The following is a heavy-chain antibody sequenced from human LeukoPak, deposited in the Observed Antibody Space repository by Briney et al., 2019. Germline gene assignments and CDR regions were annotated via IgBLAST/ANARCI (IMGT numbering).Heavy chain of an antibody. J-gene: IGHJ3*02. CDR3: GVLGYCSSTSWRGAFDI. V-gene: IGHV4-34*01. CDR2: IYPSGST. Sequence: SETLSLTCAVYGGSFSGYYWSWIRQPAGKGLEWIGGIYPSGSTNYNPSLKSRVTISVDTSKNQFSLKLSSVTAADTAVYYCGVLGYCSSTSWRGAFDIWGQGTMVTVSS. CDR1: GGSFSGYY. D-gene: IGHD2-2*01.